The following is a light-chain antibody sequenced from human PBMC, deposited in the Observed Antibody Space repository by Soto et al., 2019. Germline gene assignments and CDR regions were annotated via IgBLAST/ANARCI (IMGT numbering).Light chain of an antibody. V-gene: IGKV3-20*01. Sequence: EIVMTQSPATLSLSTGERASLSCGASHSISSSFLAWYQQKPGQAPRLLIYGASSRATGIPDRFSGTGSETDFTLTISRLEPEDFAVYYCQQYDNSPITFGQGTRLEIK. CDR2: GAS. CDR3: QQYDNSPIT. CDR1: HSISSSF. J-gene: IGKJ5*01.